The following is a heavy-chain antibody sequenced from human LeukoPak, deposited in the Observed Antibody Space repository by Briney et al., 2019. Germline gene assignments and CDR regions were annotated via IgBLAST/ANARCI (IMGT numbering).Heavy chain of an antibody. CDR3: ARDYLVATLGPLVDY. V-gene: IGHV3-30-3*01. D-gene: IGHD5-12*01. J-gene: IGHJ4*02. CDR2: ISYDGSNE. Sequence: GGSLIPSCTASGFTFSSYAMHWVRQAPGKGLEWVAVISYDGSNEYYADSVKGRFTISRDNSKNTLYLQMNSLRAEDTAVYYCARDYLVATLGPLVDYWGQGTLVTVSS. CDR1: GFTFSSYA.